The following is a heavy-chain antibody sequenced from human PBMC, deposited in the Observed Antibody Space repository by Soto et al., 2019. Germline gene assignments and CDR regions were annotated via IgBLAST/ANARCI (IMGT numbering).Heavy chain of an antibody. CDR2: ISYDGDNE. J-gene: IGHJ4*02. D-gene: IGHD2-2*01. Sequence: QVQLVESGGGVVQPGRSLRLSCAASGFTFSNYGMHWVRQAPGKGLEWVAIISYDGDNEYYADSVRGRFTISRDNSKNTLYLKTSSLRQEDTAVYYCAKDGGPVYCNSPGCSAKHFDYWGQGTLVTVSS. CDR1: GFTFSNYG. V-gene: IGHV3-30*18. CDR3: AKDGGPVYCNSPGCSAKHFDY.